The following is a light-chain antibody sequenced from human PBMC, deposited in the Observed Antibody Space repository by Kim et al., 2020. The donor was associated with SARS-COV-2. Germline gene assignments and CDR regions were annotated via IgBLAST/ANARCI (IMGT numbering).Light chain of an antibody. CDR3: QQYGSSPPLT. CDR1: QSVSSSY. V-gene: IGKV3-20*01. J-gene: IGKJ4*01. CDR2: GAS. Sequence: EIVLTQSPGTLSLSPGERATLSCRASQSVSSSYLAWYQQKPGQAPRLLIYGASSRATGIPDRFSGSGSGTDFTLTISRLEPEDFAVYYCQQYGSSPPLTFGGGTKVDIQ.